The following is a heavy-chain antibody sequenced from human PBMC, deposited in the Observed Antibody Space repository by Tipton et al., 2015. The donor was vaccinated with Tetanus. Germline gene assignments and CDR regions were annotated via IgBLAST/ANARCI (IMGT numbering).Heavy chain of an antibody. CDR1: GFMFSSYT. V-gene: IGHV3-23*01. J-gene: IGHJ4*02. CDR3: AREPVRRSDY. CDR2: IGGSGGAS. Sequence: SGFMFSSYTMSWVRQAPGKGLECVSAIGGSGGASYYADSVKGRFTISRDNSRNTLFLQMNSLNSEDTAVYFCAREPVRRSDYWGQGTLVTVSS.